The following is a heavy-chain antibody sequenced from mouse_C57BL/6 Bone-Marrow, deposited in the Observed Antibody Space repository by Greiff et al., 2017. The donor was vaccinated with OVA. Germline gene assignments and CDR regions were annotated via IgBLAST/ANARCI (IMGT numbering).Heavy chain of an antibody. Sequence: QVQLQQPGTELVKPGASVKLSCKASGYTFTSYWMHWVKQRPGQGLEWIGNINPSNGGTNYNEKFKSKATLTVDKSSSTAYMQLSSLTSEDSAVDYCARSGWLLKYFDVWGTGTTVTVSS. CDR1: GYTFTSYW. V-gene: IGHV1-53*01. J-gene: IGHJ1*03. CDR2: INPSNGGT. CDR3: ARSGWLLKYFDV. D-gene: IGHD2-3*01.